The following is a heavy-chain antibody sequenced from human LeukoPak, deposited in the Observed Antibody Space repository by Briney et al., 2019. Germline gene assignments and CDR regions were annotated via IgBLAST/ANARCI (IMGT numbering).Heavy chain of an antibody. J-gene: IGHJ4*02. Sequence: ASVKVSCKASGYTFSSYYVHWVRQAPGQGLEWMGMIIPSDGFTSYAQKFQGRVTMTRDMSTSTVFMELSSLRSDDTAVYYCAKVRVWGYNDGSYFDYWGQGTLVTVSS. D-gene: IGHD5-24*01. CDR2: IIPSDGFT. CDR1: GYTFSSYY. CDR3: AKVRVWGYNDGSYFDY. V-gene: IGHV1-46*01.